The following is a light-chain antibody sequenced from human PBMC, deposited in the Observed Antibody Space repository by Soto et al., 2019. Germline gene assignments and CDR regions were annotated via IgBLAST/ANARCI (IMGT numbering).Light chain of an antibody. CDR1: QSVISY. Sequence: ETVLTKSPATLSLSPGERATLSCRASQSVISYLAWYQQKPGQAPRLLIYDTSNRATGIPARFIGSGSGTEFTLTISSLQSEDFAVYFCQQYNIWPQTFGQGTKVDIK. J-gene: IGKJ1*01. CDR3: QQYNIWPQT. CDR2: DTS. V-gene: IGKV3-11*01.